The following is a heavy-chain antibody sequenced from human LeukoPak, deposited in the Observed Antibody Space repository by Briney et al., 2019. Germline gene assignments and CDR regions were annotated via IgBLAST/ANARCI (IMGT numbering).Heavy chain of an antibody. CDR2: ISSSNSYI. CDR1: GFTFSSYS. V-gene: IGHV3-21*04. Sequence: GGSLRLSCAASGFTFSSYSMNWVRQAPGKGLEWVSSISSSNSYIYYADSVKGRFTISRDNSKNTLYLQMNSLRAEDTAVYYCAKDLELELPLYFDYWGQGTLVTVSS. J-gene: IGHJ4*02. CDR3: AKDLELELPLYFDY. D-gene: IGHD1-7*01.